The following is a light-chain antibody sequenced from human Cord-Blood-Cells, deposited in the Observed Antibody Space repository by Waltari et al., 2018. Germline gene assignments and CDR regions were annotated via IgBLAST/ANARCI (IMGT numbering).Light chain of an antibody. CDR2: EGS. J-gene: IGLJ1*01. CDR1: SSDVGSYNL. Sequence: QSALTQPASVSGSPGQSTTISCTGTSSDVGSYNLVSWYQQHPGKAPKLMIYEGSKRPSGVSNRFSGSKSGNTAPLTISGLQAEDEADYYCCSYAGSSTFFGTGTKVTVL. V-gene: IGLV2-23*03. CDR3: CSYAGSSTF.